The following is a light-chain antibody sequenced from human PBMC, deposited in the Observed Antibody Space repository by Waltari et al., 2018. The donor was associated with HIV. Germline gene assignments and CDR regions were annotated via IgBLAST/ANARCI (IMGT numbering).Light chain of an antibody. Sequence: QSALTQPRSVSGSPGQSVTISCTGPSSDVGVYNVVSGYQQHPGKAPKLMIYDVSKRPSGVPDRFSGSKSGNTSSLTISGLQAEDEADYYCCSYAGSYTWVFGGGTKLTVL. CDR1: SSDVGVYNV. CDR3: CSYAGSYTWV. V-gene: IGLV2-11*01. CDR2: DVS. J-gene: IGLJ2*01.